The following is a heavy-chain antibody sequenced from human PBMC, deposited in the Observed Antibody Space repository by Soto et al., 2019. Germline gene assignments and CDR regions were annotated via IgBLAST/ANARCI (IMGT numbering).Heavy chain of an antibody. J-gene: IGHJ6*02. Sequence: SETLSLTCTVSGGSISSDYWSWIRQPPGKGLEWIGYVYYSGSTNYNPSLKSRVTISVDTSKTHFSLKLSSVTAADTAVYYCARLSKDYGTDVWGQGTTVTVSS. CDR3: ARLSKDYGTDV. V-gene: IGHV4-59*08. CDR1: GGSISSDY. CDR2: VYYSGST.